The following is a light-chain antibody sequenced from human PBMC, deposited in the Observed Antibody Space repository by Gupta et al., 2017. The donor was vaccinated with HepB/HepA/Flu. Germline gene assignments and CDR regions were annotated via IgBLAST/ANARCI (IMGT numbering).Light chain of an antibody. Sequence: QSVLTQPPSASGTPGQRFPISCSGSSPNIGRNTVNWYQQLPGTAPKLLIYSNNQRPSGVPDRFSGSKSGTSASLAISGLQSEDEADYYWAAWEDSLNGHWEFGGGTKLAVL. J-gene: IGLJ3*02. CDR3: AAWEDSLNGHWE. CDR2: SNN. CDR1: SPNIGRNT. V-gene: IGLV1-44*01.